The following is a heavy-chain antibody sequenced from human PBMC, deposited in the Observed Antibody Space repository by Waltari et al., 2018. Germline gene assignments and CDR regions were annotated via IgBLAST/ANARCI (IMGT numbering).Heavy chain of an antibody. Sequence: QVQLQESGPGLVKPSETLSLTCTVSGASIDGPYNSWGWFRQPPGKGLEWMGSHYDSGSTHYNPSLKSRVTISVDTSKNQFSLKLTSVTAADTAVYYCVQLPGYWGQGILVTVSS. V-gene: IGHV4-39*01. CDR1: GASIDGPYNS. CDR2: HYDSGST. J-gene: IGHJ4*02. D-gene: IGHD2-15*01. CDR3: VQLPGY.